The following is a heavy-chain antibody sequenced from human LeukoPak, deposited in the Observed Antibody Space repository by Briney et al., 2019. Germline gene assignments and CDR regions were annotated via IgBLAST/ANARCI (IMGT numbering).Heavy chain of an antibody. CDR3: AVIENYPRGAQAFDI. D-gene: IGHD2/OR15-2a*01. CDR1: GYTFTSYA. CDR2: INAGNGNT. Sequence: ASVKVSCKASGYTFTSYATHWVRQAPGQRLEWMGWINAGNGNTKYSQKFQGRVTITRDTSASTAYMELSSLRSEDTAVYYCAVIENYPRGAQAFDILGQGTMVTVSS. V-gene: IGHV1-3*01. J-gene: IGHJ3*02.